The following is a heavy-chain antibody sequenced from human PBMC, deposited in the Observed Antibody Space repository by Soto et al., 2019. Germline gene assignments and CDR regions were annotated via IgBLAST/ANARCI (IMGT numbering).Heavy chain of an antibody. CDR3: AKQRGYSYGFPFEY. CDR1: GFSLSSYA. CDR2: IGISGGST. J-gene: IGHJ4*02. Sequence: GGSLRLSCAASGFSLSSYAMSWVLQAPGKGLEWVSGIGISGGSTYYADSVKGRFTISRDNSKNTLYLQMSSLRAEDTAVYYCAKQRGYSYGFPFEYWGQGTLVTVSS. D-gene: IGHD5-18*01. V-gene: IGHV3-23*01.